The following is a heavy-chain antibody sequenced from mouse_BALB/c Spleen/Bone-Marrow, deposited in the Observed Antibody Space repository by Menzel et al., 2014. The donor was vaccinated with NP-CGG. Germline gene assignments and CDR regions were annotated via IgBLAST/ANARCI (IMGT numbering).Heavy chain of an antibody. CDR1: GYTFTDYX. CDR3: ARSDYGSRGGYFDD. Sequence: VQGVESGPELVRPGVSVKISCKGSGYTFTDYXMHWVKQSHAKXLXWIGVISTYSGNTNYNQKFKGKATMTVDKSSSTAYMELARLTSEDSAIYYCARSDYGSRGGYFDDWGQGTTLTVSS. V-gene: IGHV1-67*01. D-gene: IGHD1-1*01. CDR2: ISTYSGNT. J-gene: IGHJ2*01.